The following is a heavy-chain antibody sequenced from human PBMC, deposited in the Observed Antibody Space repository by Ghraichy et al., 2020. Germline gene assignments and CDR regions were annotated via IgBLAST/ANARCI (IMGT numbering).Heavy chain of an antibody. V-gene: IGHV3-33*01. CDR3: ARGYYDYVWGSPPVH. CDR1: GFTFSSYG. D-gene: IGHD3-16*01. Sequence: GGSLRLSCAASGFTFSSYGMHWVRQAPGKGLEWVAVIWYDGSNKYYADSVKGRFTISRDNSKNTLYLQMNSLRAEDTAVYYCARGYYDYVWGSPPVHWGQGTLVTVSS. J-gene: IGHJ4*02. CDR2: IWYDGSNK.